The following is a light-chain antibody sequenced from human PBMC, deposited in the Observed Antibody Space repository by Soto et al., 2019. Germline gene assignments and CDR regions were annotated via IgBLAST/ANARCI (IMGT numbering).Light chain of an antibody. CDR2: DAS. CDR1: QTISNW. Sequence: DIQMTQSPSTLSASVGDRVTITCRASQTISNWLAWYQQKPGKAPRLLIYDASTLESGVPSRFSGSASGTEFTLTISSLQPDDFATYYCQQHTFGKGTKLEIK. J-gene: IGKJ2*01. CDR3: QQHT. V-gene: IGKV1-5*01.